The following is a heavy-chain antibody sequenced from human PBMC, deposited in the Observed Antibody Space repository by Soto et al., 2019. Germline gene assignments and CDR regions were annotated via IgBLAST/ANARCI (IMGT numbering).Heavy chain of an antibody. CDR2: ISAYNGNT. CDR3: ARVISGLPDAPLSWFDP. CDR1: GYTFTSYG. Sequence: ASVKVSCKASGYTFTSYGISWVRQAPGQGLEWMGWISAYNGNTNYAQKLQGRVTMTTDTSTSTAYMELRSLRSDDTAVYYCARVISGLPDAPLSWFDPWGQGTLVTVSS. V-gene: IGHV1-18*04. J-gene: IGHJ5*02. D-gene: IGHD2-2*01.